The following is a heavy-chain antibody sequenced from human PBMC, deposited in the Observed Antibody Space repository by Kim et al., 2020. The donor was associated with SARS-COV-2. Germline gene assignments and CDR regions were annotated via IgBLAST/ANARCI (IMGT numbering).Heavy chain of an antibody. V-gene: IGHV4-31*03. CDR1: GGSISSGGYY. CDR3: ARVRSFFGVVRNFDY. J-gene: IGHJ4*02. D-gene: IGHD3-3*01. CDR2: IYYSGST. Sequence: SETLSLTCTVSGGSISSGGYYWSWIRQHPGKGLEWIGYIYYSGSTYYNPSLKSRVTISVDTSKNQFSLKLSSVTAADTAWYYCARVRSFFGVVRNFDYWGQGTLVTVSS.